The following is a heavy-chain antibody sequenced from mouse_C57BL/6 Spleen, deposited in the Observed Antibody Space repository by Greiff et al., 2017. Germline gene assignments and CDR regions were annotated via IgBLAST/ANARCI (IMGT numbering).Heavy chain of an antibody. CDR3: ARPTASYGGYCDV. CDR1: GYTFTDYY. J-gene: IGHJ1*03. D-gene: IGHD1-2*01. Sequence: EVQLQQSGPELVKPGASVKISCKASGYTFTDYYMNWVKQSHGKSLEWIGDINPNNGGTSYNQKFKGKATLTVDKSSSTAYMELRSLTSEDSAVYYCARPTASYGGYCDVWGTGTTVTVSS. V-gene: IGHV1-26*01. CDR2: INPNNGGT.